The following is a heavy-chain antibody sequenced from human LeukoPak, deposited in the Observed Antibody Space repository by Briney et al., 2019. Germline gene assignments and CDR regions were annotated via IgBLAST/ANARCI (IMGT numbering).Heavy chain of an antibody. V-gene: IGHV3-21*01. J-gene: IGHJ6*02. CDR2: ISSSSSYI. CDR1: GFTFSSYA. CDR3: ARDVGRSITFGGVIVIPEIISPGYYYYGMDV. Sequence: GGSLRLSCAASGFTFSSYAMSWVRQAPGKGLEWVSSISSSSSYIYYADSVKGRFTISRDNAKNSLYLQMNSLRAEDTAVYYCARDVGRSITFGGVIVIPEIISPGYYYYGMDVWGQGTTVTVSS. D-gene: IGHD3-16*02.